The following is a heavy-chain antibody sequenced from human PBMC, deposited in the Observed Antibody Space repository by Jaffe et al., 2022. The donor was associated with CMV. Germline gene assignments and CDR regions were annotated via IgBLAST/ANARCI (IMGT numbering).Heavy chain of an antibody. CDR2: FDPEDGET. V-gene: IGHV1-24*01. D-gene: IGHD3-10*01. CDR1: GYTLTELS. Sequence: QVQLVQSGAEVKKPGASVKVSCKVSGYTLTELSMHWVRQAPGKGLEWMGGFDPEDGETIYAQKFQGRVTMTEDTSTDTAYMELSSLRSEDTAVYYCATSLITMVRGATYYYYGMDVWGQGTTVTVSS. CDR3: ATSLITMVRGATYYYYGMDV. J-gene: IGHJ6*02.